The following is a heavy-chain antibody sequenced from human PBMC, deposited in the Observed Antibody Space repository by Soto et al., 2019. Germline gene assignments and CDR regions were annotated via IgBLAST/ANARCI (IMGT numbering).Heavy chain of an antibody. V-gene: IGHV1-69*02. CDR1: GGTFSSYT. CDR3: AMGYCSSTSCYRDY. D-gene: IGHD2-2*02. CDR2: IIPILGIA. Sequence: QVQLVQSGAEVKKPGSSVKVSCKASGGTFSSYTISWVRQAPGQGLEWMGRIIPILGIANYAQKFQGRVTSTADKSTSTAYMELSSLRSEDTAVYYCAMGYCSSTSCYRDYWGQGTLVTVSS. J-gene: IGHJ4*02.